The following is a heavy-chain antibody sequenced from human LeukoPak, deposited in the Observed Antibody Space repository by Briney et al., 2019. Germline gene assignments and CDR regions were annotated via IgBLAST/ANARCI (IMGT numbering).Heavy chain of an antibody. CDR3: ARVGRDYDFWSGYYSY. V-gene: IGHV1-18*01. Sequence: ASVKVSCKASGYTFTSYGISWVRQAPGQGLEWMGWISAYNGNTNYAQKLQGRVTMTTDTSTSTAYMELSRLRSDDTAVYYCARVGRDYDFWSGYYSYWGQGTLVTVSS. CDR2: ISAYNGNT. D-gene: IGHD3-3*01. CDR1: GYTFTSYG. J-gene: IGHJ4*02.